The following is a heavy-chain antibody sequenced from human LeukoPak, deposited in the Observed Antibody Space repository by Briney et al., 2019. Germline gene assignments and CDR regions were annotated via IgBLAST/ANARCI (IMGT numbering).Heavy chain of an antibody. CDR2: ISSSGSTI. D-gene: IGHD3-22*01. CDR3: ARAYDSPDYYMDV. CDR1: GFTFSSYE. J-gene: IGHJ6*03. Sequence: GGSLRLSCAASGFTFSSYEMNWVRQAPGKGLEWVSYISSSGSTIYYADSVKGRFTISRDNAKNSLYLQMNSLRAEDTAVYYCARAYDSPDYYMDVWGKGTTVTISS. V-gene: IGHV3-48*03.